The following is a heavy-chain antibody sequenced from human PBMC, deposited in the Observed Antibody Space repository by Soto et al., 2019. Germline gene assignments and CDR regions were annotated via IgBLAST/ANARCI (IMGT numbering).Heavy chain of an antibody. CDR3: ASSGVTMVRGVHFGTYNWFDP. Sequence: ASVKVSCKASGGTFSSYAISWVRQAPGQGLEWMGGIIPIFGTANYAQKFQGRVTITADESTSTAYMELSSLRSEDTAVYYCASSGVTMVRGVHFGTYNWFDPWGQGTLVTVSS. D-gene: IGHD3-10*01. J-gene: IGHJ5*02. CDR2: IIPIFGTA. CDR1: GGTFSSYA. V-gene: IGHV1-69*13.